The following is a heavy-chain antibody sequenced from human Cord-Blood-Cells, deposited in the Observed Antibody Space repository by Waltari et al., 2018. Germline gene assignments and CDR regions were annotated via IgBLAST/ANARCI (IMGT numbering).Heavy chain of an antibody. CDR2: IYYSGST. J-gene: IGHJ6*02. Sequence: QVQLQESGPGLVKPSQTLSLTCTVSGGSISSGGYYWSWIRQHPGKGLEWIGYIYYSGSTYCNPSLKSRVTRSVDTSKNQFSLKLSSVTAADTAVYYCAGLIRGFLKLGRDVWGQGTTVTVSS. D-gene: IGHD7-27*01. CDR3: AGLIRGFLKLGRDV. V-gene: IGHV4-31*03. CDR1: GGSISSGGYY.